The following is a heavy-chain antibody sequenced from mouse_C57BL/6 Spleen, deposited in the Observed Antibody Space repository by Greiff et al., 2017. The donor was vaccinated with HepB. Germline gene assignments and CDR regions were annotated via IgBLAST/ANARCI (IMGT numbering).Heavy chain of an antibody. CDR1: GYTFTDYE. Sequence: VQLQQSGAELVRPGASVTLSCKASGYTFTDYEMHWVKQTPVHGLEWIGAIDPETGGTAYNQKFKGKAILTADKSSSTAYMELRSLTSEDSAVYYCTRYLYYGSSYWYFDVWGTGTTVTVSS. CDR3: TRYLYYGSSYWYFDV. CDR2: IDPETGGT. D-gene: IGHD1-1*01. V-gene: IGHV1-15*01. J-gene: IGHJ1*03.